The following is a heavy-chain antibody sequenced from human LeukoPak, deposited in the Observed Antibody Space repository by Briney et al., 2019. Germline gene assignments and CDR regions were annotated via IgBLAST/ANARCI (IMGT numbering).Heavy chain of an antibody. Sequence: PGGSLRLSCAASGFTFSSYGMHWVRQAPGKGLEWVAFIRYDGSNKYSADSVKGRFTISRDNSNNMLFLQMSSLRAEDRAVYFCAKLGPSGSYSHFDYWGQGTLVTVSS. CDR3: AKLGPSGSYSHFDY. J-gene: IGHJ4*02. CDR2: IRYDGSNK. CDR1: GFTFSSYG. V-gene: IGHV3-30*02. D-gene: IGHD3-10*01.